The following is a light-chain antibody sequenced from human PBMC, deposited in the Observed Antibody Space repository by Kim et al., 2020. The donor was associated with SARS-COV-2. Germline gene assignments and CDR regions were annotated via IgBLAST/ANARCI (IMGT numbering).Light chain of an antibody. CDR1: QSVSSD. CDR2: DAS. V-gene: IGKV3-15*01. J-gene: IGKJ4*01. CDR3: HQYNDWPLT. Sequence: EIVMTQSPVTLSVFPGERATLSCMASQSVSSDLAWYQQKPGQAPRLLIYDASTRATGFPARFSGSGYGTEFTLTINSLQSEDFAVYYCHQYNDWPLTFGGGTKVDIK.